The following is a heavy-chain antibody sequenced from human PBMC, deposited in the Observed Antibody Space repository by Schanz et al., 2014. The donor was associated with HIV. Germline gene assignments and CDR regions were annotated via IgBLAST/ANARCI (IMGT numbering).Heavy chain of an antibody. CDR1: GDSISSGGYY. J-gene: IGHJ6*02. Sequence: QVQLQESGPGLVKPSQTLSLTCTVSGDSISSGGYYWSWIRQHPGKGLEWIGEINHGGSPNYNASLKRRVTITIDASKRQFSLEVTSVTAADTAVYYCARQGEDSVAARWFSGVDVWGQGTTVIVSS. D-gene: IGHD6-6*01. V-gene: IGHV4-31*03. CDR2: INHGGSP. CDR3: ARQGEDSVAARWFSGVDV.